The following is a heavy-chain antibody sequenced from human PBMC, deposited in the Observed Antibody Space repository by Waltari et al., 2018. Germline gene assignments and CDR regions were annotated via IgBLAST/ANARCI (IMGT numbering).Heavy chain of an antibody. J-gene: IGHJ4*02. V-gene: IGHV4-34*01. CDR2: INHSGST. CDR3: ATGSFNGYCSSTSCYGFDY. CDR1: GGSFSGYY. Sequence: QVQLQQWGAGLLKPSETLSLTCAVYGGSFSGYYWSWIRQPPGKGLEWIGEINHSGSTNSNPSLKSRVTISVDTSKNQFSLKLSSVTAADTAVYYCATGSFNGYCSSTSCYGFDYWGQGTLVTVSS. D-gene: IGHD2-2*03.